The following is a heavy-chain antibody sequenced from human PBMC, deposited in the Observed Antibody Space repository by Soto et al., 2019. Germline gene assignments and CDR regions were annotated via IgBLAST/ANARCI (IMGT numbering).Heavy chain of an antibody. V-gene: IGHV4-59*08. CDR1: GDSISSYY. Sequence: SETLSLTCTVSGDSISSYYWSWIRQPPGKGLEWIGYIYYSGSTNYNPSLKSRVTISVDTSKNQFSLKLSSVTAADTAVYYCARRHYDFWSGANWFDPWGQGTLVTVSS. J-gene: IGHJ5*02. CDR2: IYYSGST. CDR3: ARRHYDFWSGANWFDP. D-gene: IGHD3-3*01.